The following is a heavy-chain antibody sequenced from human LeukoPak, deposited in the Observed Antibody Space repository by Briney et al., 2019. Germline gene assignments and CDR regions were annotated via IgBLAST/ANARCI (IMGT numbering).Heavy chain of an antibody. J-gene: IGHJ4*02. CDR2: INHSGST. Sequence: KPSETLSLTCAVYGGSFSGYYWSWIRQPPGKGLEWIGEINHSGSTNYNPSLKSRVTISVDTSKNQFSLKLSSVTAADTAVYYCARESSRYGGNSGYYWGQGTLVTVSS. V-gene: IGHV4-34*01. CDR3: ARESSRYGGNSGYY. D-gene: IGHD4-23*01. CDR1: GGSFSGYY.